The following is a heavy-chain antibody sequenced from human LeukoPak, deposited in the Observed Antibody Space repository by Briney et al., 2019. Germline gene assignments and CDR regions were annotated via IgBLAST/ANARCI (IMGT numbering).Heavy chain of an antibody. D-gene: IGHD5-24*01. V-gene: IGHV4-39*01. CDR3: ARPRDGYNYYFDY. CDR2: IYYSGST. CDR1: GGSISSSSYY. J-gene: IGHJ4*02. Sequence: PSETLSLTCTVSGGSISSSSYYWGWIRQPPGKVLEWIGSIYYSGSTYYNPSLKSRVTISVDTSKNQFSLKLSFVTAADTAVYYCARPRDGYNYYFDYWGQGTLVTVSS.